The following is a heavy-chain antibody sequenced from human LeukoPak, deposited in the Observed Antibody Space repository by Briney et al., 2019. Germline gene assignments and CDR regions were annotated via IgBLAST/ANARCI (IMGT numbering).Heavy chain of an antibody. CDR2: INPSGGST. J-gene: IGHJ4*02. D-gene: IGHD5-18*01. CDR1: GYTFTSYY. CDR3: TRGRRGYSYGYDY. Sequence: ASVKVSCKASGYTFTSYYMHWVRQAPGQGLEWMGIINPSGGSTTYAQKFQGRVTMTRDTSSSTLSLELSSLRSDDTAVYYCTRGRRGYSYGYDYWGQGTLVTVSS. V-gene: IGHV1-46*01.